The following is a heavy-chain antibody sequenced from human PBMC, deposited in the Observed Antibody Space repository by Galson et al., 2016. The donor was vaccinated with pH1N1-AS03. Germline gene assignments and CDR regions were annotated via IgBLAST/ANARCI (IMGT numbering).Heavy chain of an antibody. V-gene: IGHV1-2*04. D-gene: IGHD2-2*01. CDR1: GYIFTDFY. Sequence: SVKVSCKASGYIFTDFYVHWVRQAPGQGLEWMGWINPNNGVTNYAQKFQAWVTMTSDTSIGTAYMELYGLKSDDTAVYYCARDPRGPCTSATCPTTYYFGMDVWGQGTTVIVSS. J-gene: IGHJ6*02. CDR2: INPNNGVT. CDR3: ARDPRGPCTSATCPTTYYFGMDV.